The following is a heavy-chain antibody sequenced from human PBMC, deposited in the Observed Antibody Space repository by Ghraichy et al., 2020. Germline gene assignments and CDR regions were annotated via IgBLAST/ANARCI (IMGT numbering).Heavy chain of an antibody. V-gene: IGHV4-4*07. CDR2: IYISGST. J-gene: IGHJ5*02. Sequence: SETLSLTCTVSGGSISSYYWSWTRQPAGKGLEWIGRIYISGSTNYNPPLKGRVTMSVDTSKNQFSLKRSSVTAADTAVYYCARDIRGYSYGYWGTLYNWFDPWGQGTLVTVSS. CDR1: GGSISSYY. CDR3: ARDIRGYSYGYWGTLYNWFDP. D-gene: IGHD5-18*01.